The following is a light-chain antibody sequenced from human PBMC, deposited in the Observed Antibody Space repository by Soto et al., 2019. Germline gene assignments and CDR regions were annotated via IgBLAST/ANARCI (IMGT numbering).Light chain of an antibody. CDR3: SSYTSSSTRVV. CDR2: DVN. CDR1: SSDVGRYNY. J-gene: IGLJ2*01. Sequence: QSALTQPASVSGSPGQSITISCTGTSSDVGRYNYVSWYQQHPGKAPKLMIYDVNNRPSGVSNRFSGSESGNTASLTISGLQAEDEADYYCSSYTSSSTRVVFGGGTKLTVL. V-gene: IGLV2-14*01.